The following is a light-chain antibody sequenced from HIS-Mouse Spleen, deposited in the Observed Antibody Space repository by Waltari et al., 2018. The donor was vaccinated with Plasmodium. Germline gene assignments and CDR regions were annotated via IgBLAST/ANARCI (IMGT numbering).Light chain of an antibody. Sequence: SYELTQPPSVSVSPGQTARITCSGDALPKKYAYWYQQKSGQAPVLVIYEDSKRPSGIPERCSGSSSGTMATLTIRGAQVEDEADYYCYSTDSSGNQVFGGGTKLTVL. V-gene: IGLV3-10*01. J-gene: IGLJ3*02. CDR1: ALPKKY. CDR3: YSTDSSGNQV. CDR2: EDS.